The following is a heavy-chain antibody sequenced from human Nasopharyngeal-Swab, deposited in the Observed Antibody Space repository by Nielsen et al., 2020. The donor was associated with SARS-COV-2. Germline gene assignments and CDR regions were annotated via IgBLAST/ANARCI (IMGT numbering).Heavy chain of an antibody. CDR1: GFTFGNYW. D-gene: IGHD1-20*01. V-gene: IGHV3-7*03. CDR3: ARLPRNNWRLDS. CDR2: IKEAGSEK. J-gene: IGHJ4*02. Sequence: GESLKISCAASGFTFGNYWMSWVRQAPGKRLEWVANIKEAGSEKDYVDSVKGRFTIPRDNNKNSLYLQMNSLRVEDTAVYFCARLPRNNWRLDSWGQGILVTVSS.